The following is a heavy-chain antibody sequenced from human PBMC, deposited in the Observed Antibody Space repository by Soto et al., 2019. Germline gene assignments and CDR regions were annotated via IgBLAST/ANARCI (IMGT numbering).Heavy chain of an antibody. CDR2: INHSGST. D-gene: IGHD3-10*01. CDR1: GGSFSGYY. CDR3: ARRDGLGMVRGVTHHGMDV. V-gene: IGHV4-34*01. J-gene: IGHJ6*02. Sequence: QVQLQQWGAGLLKPSETLSLTCAVYGGSFSGYYWSWIRQPPGKGLEWIGEINHSGSTNYNPSLXRPATISGHPXXNXFXXKLSSVTAADTAVYYCARRDGLGMVRGVTHHGMDVWGQGTTVTASS.